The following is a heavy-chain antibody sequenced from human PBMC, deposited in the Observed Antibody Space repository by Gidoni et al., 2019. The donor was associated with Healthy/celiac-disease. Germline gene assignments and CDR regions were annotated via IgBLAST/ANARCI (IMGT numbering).Heavy chain of an antibody. CDR2: VYSGGNT. CDR3: ARDVPAYCGGDCYSH. V-gene: IGHV3-66*01. D-gene: IGHD2-21*02. Sequence: EVQLVASGGGLVKPGGSLRLSCAASGFTASSNYMSWVRQAPGKGLEWVSVVYSGGNTYYADSVKGRFTISRDNSKNTLYLQMNSLRAEDTAVYYCARDVPAYCGGDCYSHWGQGTLVTVSS. CDR1: GFTASSNY. J-gene: IGHJ4*02.